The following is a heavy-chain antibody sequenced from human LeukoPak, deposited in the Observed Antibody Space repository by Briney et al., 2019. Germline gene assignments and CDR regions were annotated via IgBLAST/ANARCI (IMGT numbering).Heavy chain of an antibody. J-gene: IGHJ4*02. CDR2: ISGSGGST. CDR3: AKVAVAGYYFDY. CDR1: GFTFTSYA. D-gene: IGHD6-19*01. V-gene: IGHV3-23*01. Sequence: GGSLRLSCAASGFTFTSYAMDWVRQAPGKGLEWVSAISGSGGSTYYADSVKGRFTISRDNSKNTLYLQMNSLRAEDTAVYYCAKVAVAGYYFDYWGQGTLVTVSS.